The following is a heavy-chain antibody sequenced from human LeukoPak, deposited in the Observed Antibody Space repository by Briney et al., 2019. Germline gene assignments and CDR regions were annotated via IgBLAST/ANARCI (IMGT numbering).Heavy chain of an antibody. CDR2: ISSSSTYI. D-gene: IGHD3-22*01. CDR1: GFTLSFYN. J-gene: IGHJ6*02. CDR3: ARDMKAYDSSYGMDV. V-gene: IGHV3-21*01. Sequence: GGSLRLSCAASGFTLSFYNMNWVRQAPGKGLEWVSFISSSSTYIYYADSVKGRFTISRDNAKNSLYLQMNSLRAKDTAVYYCARDMKAYDSSYGMDVWGQGTTVTVSS.